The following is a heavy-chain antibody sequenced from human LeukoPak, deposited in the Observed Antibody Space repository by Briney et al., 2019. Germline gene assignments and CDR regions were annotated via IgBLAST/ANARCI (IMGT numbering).Heavy chain of an antibody. J-gene: IGHJ4*02. V-gene: IGHV3-21*01. CDR1: GFSFSSYS. CDR3: ARRCSSTSCYPAFDY. CDR2: ISSSSSYI. D-gene: IGHD2-2*01. Sequence: GGSLSLSCAACGFSFSSYSLNWVRQAPGEGLEWVSSISSSSSYIYYADSVKGRFTISRDNARNSLYLQMNSLRAEDTALYYGARRCSSTSCYPAFDYWGQGTLVTVSS.